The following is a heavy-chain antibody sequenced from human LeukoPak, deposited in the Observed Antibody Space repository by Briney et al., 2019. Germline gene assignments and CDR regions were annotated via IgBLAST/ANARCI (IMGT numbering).Heavy chain of an antibody. J-gene: IGHJ4*02. V-gene: IGHV3-21*01. CDR1: GFTFSSYS. D-gene: IGHD6-19*01. CDR2: ISSSSSYI. Sequence: PGGSLRLSCAASGFTFSSYSMNWVRQAPGKGLEWVSSISSSSSYIYYADSLKGRFTISGDNAKNSLYLQMNSLRAEDTAVYYCARSWYSSGWQGFDYWGQGTLVTVSS. CDR3: ARSWYSSGWQGFDY.